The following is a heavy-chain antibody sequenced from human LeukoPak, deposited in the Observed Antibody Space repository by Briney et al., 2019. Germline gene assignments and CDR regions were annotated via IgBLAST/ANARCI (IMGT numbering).Heavy chain of an antibody. J-gene: IGHJ4*02. V-gene: IGHV1-3*01. CDR1: GYTFSSYA. CDR3: ARDHYYDSSGYYQFDY. Sequence: ASVTVSCTASGYTFSSYAMNWVRQAPGQRLEWMGWINAGNGNTKYSQKFQGRVTITRDTSASTAYMELSSLRSEDTAVYYCARDHYYDSSGYYQFDYWGQGTLVTVSS. D-gene: IGHD3-22*01. CDR2: INAGNGNT.